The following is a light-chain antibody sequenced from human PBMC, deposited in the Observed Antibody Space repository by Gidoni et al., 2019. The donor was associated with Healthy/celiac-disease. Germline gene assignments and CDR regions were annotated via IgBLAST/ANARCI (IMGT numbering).Light chain of an antibody. CDR1: SSNIRAGYD. CDR2: GNR. V-gene: IGLV1-40*01. Sequence: QSVLTQPHSVSGAPVQRGTIPCTGSSSNIRAGYDVHWSQQLPGTAPNLLIYGNRNRPSGVPDRFSGSKSGTSASLAITGLQAEDEADYYCQSYDSSLSGSVVFGGGTKLTVL. J-gene: IGLJ2*01. CDR3: QSYDSSLSGSVV.